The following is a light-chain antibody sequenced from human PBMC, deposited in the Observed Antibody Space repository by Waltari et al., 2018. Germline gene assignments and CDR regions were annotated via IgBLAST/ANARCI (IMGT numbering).Light chain of an antibody. Sequence: EIVLTQSPATLSLSPGERATLSCRASQSVSSSLAWYQQKPGQAPRLLIYGASKRATGIPARFSGSGSGTDFTLTNGGLEPEDFAVYYCQQRSDWPFTFGQGTKLEI. CDR1: QSVSSS. CDR3: QQRSDWPFT. CDR2: GAS. J-gene: IGKJ2*01. V-gene: IGKV3-11*01.